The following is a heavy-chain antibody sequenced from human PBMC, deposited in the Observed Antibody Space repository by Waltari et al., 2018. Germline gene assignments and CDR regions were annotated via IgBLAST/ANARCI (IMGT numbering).Heavy chain of an antibody. CDR1: GYSISSGYY. J-gene: IGHJ5*02. CDR2: IYHSGST. CDR3: ARGLAGYCSGGSCYSPLDWFDP. D-gene: IGHD2-15*01. V-gene: IGHV4-38-2*01. Sequence: QVQLQESGPGLVKPSETLSLTCAVSGYSISSGYYWGWIRQPPGKGLAWIGSIYHSGSTYYNPSLKSRVTISVDTSKNQFSLKLSSVTAADTAVYYCARGLAGYCSGGSCYSPLDWFDPWGQGTLVTVSS.